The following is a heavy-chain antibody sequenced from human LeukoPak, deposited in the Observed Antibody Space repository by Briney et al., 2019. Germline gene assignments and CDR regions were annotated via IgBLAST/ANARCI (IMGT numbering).Heavy chain of an antibody. CDR3: AKNYYDSSGYYYETYFDY. CDR2: IYTSGST. CDR1: GGSINSGSYY. V-gene: IGHV4-61*02. Sequence: SQTLSLTCTVSGGSINSGSYYWSWIRQPAGKGLEWIGRIYTSGSTNYNPSLKSRVTISVDTSKNRFSLKLNSVTAADTAVYYCAKNYYDSSGYYYETYFDYWGQGTLVTVSS. J-gene: IGHJ4*02. D-gene: IGHD3-22*01.